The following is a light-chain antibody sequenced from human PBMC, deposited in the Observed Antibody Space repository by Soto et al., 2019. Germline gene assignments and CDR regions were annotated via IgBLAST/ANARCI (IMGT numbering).Light chain of an antibody. J-gene: IGKJ1*01. CDR2: GAS. CDR1: QSVSSK. CDR3: QQYNSWLWT. V-gene: IGKV3-15*01. Sequence: EIVMTQSPATLSVSPWEGATLSSRASQSVSSKLAWYQQKPGQAPRLLIYGASTRATGIPARFSGSGSGTEFTLIISSLQSEDSAVYYCQQYNSWLWTFGQGTKVDIK.